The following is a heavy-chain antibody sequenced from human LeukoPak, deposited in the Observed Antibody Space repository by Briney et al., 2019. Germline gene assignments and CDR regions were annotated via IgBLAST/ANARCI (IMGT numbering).Heavy chain of an antibody. CDR1: GYTFTSYG. D-gene: IGHD3-22*01. CDR3: ARAYYDSSGYFGDAFDI. CDR2: ISAYNGNT. J-gene: IGHJ3*02. V-gene: IGHV1-18*01. Sequence: ASVKVSCKASGYTFTSYGISWVRQAPGQGLEWMGWISAYNGNTNYAQKLQGRVTMTTDTSTSTAYMELRSLRSDDTAVYYCARAYYDSSGYFGDAFDIWGQGTMVTVSS.